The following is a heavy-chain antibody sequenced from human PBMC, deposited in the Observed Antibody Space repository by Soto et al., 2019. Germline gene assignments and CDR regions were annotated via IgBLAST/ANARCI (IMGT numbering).Heavy chain of an antibody. V-gene: IGHV4-39*01. Sequence: QLQLQESGPGRVKPSETLSLTCTVSGGSISSINYCWRCIRQPPGKGIEWIGSFCYRGTTYLNPSLKRRVTRSVDESKKQCSLKLSSVTAADTAVYYCARQGEYSSSYYLDSWCQGTLVAVSS. CDR3: ARQGEYSSSYYLDS. J-gene: IGHJ4*02. CDR1: GGSISSINYC. D-gene: IGHD6-6*01. CDR2: FCYRGTT.